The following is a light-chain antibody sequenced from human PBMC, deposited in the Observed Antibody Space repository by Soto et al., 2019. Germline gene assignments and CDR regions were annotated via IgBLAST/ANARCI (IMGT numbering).Light chain of an antibody. V-gene: IGLV1-40*01. J-gene: IGLJ2*01. CDR3: QSFDTSLSGVV. CDR1: SSNIGAGFD. CDR2: GSS. Sequence: QSVLTQPPSVSGAPGQGVTISCTGDSSNIGAGFDVHWYHQLPGTAPQLLIYGSSNRPSGVPDRFSGSKSGTSASLAITGLQAEDEGEYYCQSFDTSLSGVVFGGWTKLTVL.